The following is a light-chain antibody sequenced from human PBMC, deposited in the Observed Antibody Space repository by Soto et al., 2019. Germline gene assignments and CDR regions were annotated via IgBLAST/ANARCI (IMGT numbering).Light chain of an antibody. V-gene: IGLV2-14*01. CDR2: EVS. Sequence: QSALTQPASVSGSPGQSITISCTGTSSDVGGYNYVSWYQQHPGKAPKLMIYEVSYRPSGVSHRFSGSKSGNTASLTISGLQAEDEADYYCSSYTSSNTDVFGTGTKVTVL. J-gene: IGLJ1*01. CDR3: SSYTSSNTDV. CDR1: SSDVGGYNY.